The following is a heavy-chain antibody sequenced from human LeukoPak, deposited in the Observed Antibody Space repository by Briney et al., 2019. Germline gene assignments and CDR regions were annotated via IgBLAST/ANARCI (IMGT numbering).Heavy chain of an antibody. V-gene: IGHV5-51*01. CDR1: GNSFTSYW. Sequence: GESLKISCKGSGNSFTSYWIGWVRQMPGKGLEWVGIIYPGDSDTRYSTSFQGQVTISADKSISTAYLQWSSLKASDTAMYYCATAYCSSTSCYQGRDYWGQGTMVTVSS. CDR2: IYPGDSDT. CDR3: ATAYCSSTSCYQGRDY. D-gene: IGHD2-2*01. J-gene: IGHJ4*02.